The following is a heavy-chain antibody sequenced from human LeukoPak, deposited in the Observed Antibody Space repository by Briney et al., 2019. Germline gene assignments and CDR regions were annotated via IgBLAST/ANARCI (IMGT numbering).Heavy chain of an antibody. J-gene: IGHJ3*02. Sequence: SETLSLTCAVSGYSISRGSYWGWIRQPPGKGLEWLGSVYHSGRAYYNPSLKSRATISVDTSKNQFSLKLTSVTAADTAVYYCAVGLHSGQFAFDIWGQGTMVTVSS. D-gene: IGHD5-24*01. CDR2: VYHSGRA. CDR1: GYSISRGSY. V-gene: IGHV4-38-2*01. CDR3: AVGLHSGQFAFDI.